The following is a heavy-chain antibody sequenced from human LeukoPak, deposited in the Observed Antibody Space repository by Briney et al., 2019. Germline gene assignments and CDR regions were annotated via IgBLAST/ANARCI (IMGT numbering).Heavy chain of an antibody. J-gene: IGHJ4*02. V-gene: IGHV3-11*01. CDR3: ARDKYRLIADTVMEY. Sequence: GGSLRLSCAASGFTFSDYYMSWIRQAPGKGLEWVSYISSSGSTIYYADSVKGRFTISRDNAKNSLYLQMNSLRAEDTAVYYCARDKYRLIADTVMEYWGQGTLVTVSS. CDR2: ISSSGSTI. CDR1: GFTFSDYY. D-gene: IGHD5-18*01.